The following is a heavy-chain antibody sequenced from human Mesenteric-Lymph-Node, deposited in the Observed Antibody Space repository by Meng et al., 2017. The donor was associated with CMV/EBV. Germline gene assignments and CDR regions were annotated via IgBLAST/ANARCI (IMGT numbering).Heavy chain of an antibody. CDR3: ARDGGNDFFAYYGMDV. D-gene: IGHD5-12*01. Sequence: SVKVSCKASGGTFRSFGISWVRQAPGQGLEWMGGIIPMFGPAKYAPKFQGRVTITADTSTDTAYMELSSLRSEDTAIYYCARDGGNDFFAYYGMDVWGQGTTVTVSS. CDR1: GGTFRSFG. J-gene: IGHJ6*01. V-gene: IGHV1-69*06. CDR2: IIPMFGPA.